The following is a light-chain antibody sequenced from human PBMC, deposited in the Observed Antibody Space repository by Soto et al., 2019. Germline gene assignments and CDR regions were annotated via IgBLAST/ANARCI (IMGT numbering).Light chain of an antibody. V-gene: IGKV1-12*01. CDR2: AAS. CDR1: QGINSW. Sequence: DIPMTQSPSSVSASVGDRVTITCRASQGINSWLAWYQQKPGKAPELLIYAASSLQSGVPSRFSGRESGTDLTLTISNLQPEDFATYYCQQANSFPLTFGGGTKVEIK. CDR3: QQANSFPLT. J-gene: IGKJ4*01.